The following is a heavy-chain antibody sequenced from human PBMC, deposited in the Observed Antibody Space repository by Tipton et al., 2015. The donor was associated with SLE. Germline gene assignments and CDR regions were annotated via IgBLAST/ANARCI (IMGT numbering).Heavy chain of an antibody. CDR1: GGSFSGYY. J-gene: IGHJ4*02. V-gene: IGHV4-34*01. CDR2: INHSGST. Sequence: TLSLTCDVYGGSFSGYYWSWIRQPPGKGLEWIGEINHSGSTNYNPSLKSRVTTSGDTSKNQFSLKLSSVTATDTAVYYCARGPLSLQIPAACVIDYWGQGTLVTVSS. CDR3: ARGPLSLQIPAACVIDY. D-gene: IGHD6-13*01.